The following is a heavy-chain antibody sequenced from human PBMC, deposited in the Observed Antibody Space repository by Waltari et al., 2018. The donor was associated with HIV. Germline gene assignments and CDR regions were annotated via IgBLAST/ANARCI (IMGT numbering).Heavy chain of an antibody. CDR2: ISSSSKTI. CDR3: ARGSSFDY. V-gene: IGHV3-48*02. J-gene: IGHJ4*02. CDR1: RFTFSRSS. Sequence: EVQLVESGGGLVQPGGSLRLSCAASRFTFSRSSMNWVRQAPGKGLEWVSYISSSSKTIYYADSVKGRFTISRDNAKNSLFLQMNSLRDEDTAVYYCARGSSFDYWGQGTLVTVSS.